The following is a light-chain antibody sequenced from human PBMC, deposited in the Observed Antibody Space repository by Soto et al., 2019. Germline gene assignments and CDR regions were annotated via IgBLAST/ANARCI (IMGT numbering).Light chain of an antibody. J-gene: IGLJ1*01. CDR3: CSYAGSNSFYV. Sequence: SALTQPRSVSGSPGQSVTISCSGTSSDVGSYNFVSWYQHHPGKVPNLIIFDVNKRPSGVPDRFSGSKSVNTASLTISGLQPEDEADYFCCSYAGSNSFYVFGAGTKVT. CDR2: DVN. V-gene: IGLV2-11*01. CDR1: SSDVGSYNF.